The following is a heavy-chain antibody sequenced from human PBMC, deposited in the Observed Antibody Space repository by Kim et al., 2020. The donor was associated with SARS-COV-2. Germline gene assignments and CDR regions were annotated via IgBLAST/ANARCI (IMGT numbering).Heavy chain of an antibody. D-gene: IGHD4-17*01. V-gene: IGHV3-7*03. CDR3: GSHDYGDYASIDY. CDR2: IKQEGSEK. CDR1: GFTFSNYW. Sequence: GGSLRLSCAASGFTFSNYWMSWVRQTPGKGLEWVANIKQEGSEKYYVDSVKGRFTISRDNAKNSLYLQMNSLRAEDTAVYYCGSHDYGDYASIDYWGQGTLVTVSS. J-gene: IGHJ4*02.